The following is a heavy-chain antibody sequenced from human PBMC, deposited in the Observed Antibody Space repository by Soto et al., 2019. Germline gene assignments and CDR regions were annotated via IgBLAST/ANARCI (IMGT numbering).Heavy chain of an antibody. CDR1: GGTFTSDT. Sequence: QVQLVQSGPEVKKSGSSVKVSCKLSGGTFTSDTISWVRQAPGQGLEWMGRIIPILGTGNYAQKFQGRITITEDKSTNTGDMEVSSLTSEDTAVYFCAREAGSNNMGTFPRYYQDVCGNVTTVTVSS. CDR3: AREAGSNNMGTFPRYYQDV. J-gene: IGHJ6*03. D-gene: IGHD1-1*01. CDR2: IIPILGTG. V-gene: IGHV1-69*08.